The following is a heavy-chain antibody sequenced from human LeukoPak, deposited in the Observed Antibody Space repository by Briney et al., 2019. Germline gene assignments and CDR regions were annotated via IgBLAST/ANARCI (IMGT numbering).Heavy chain of an antibody. CDR2: INPSGGST. D-gene: IGHD6-13*01. J-gene: IGHJ6*03. V-gene: IGHV1-46*01. CDR1: GYTFTSYY. CDR3: ARAHNPIAAAAPADYYYMDV. Sequence: ASVKVSCKASGYTFTSYYMHWVRQAPGQGLEWMGIINPSGGSTSYAQKFQGRVTMTRDTSTSTVYMELSSLRSEDTAVYYCARAHNPIAAAAPADYYYMDVWGKGTTVTVS.